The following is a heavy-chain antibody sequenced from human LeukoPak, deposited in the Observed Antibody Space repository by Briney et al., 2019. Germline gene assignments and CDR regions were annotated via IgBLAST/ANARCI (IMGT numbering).Heavy chain of an antibody. J-gene: IGHJ4*02. V-gene: IGHV3-33*01. Sequence: GRSLRLSCAASGFTFSNYGMHWVRQAPGKGLEWVAIIWYDGSDKQYADSVKGRFTVSRDNSKNTLDLQMNSLRVEDTAVYYCARRNGYYLEYWGQGTLVTVSS. CDR3: ARRNGYYLEY. CDR1: GFTFSNYG. CDR2: IWYDGSDK. D-gene: IGHD2-8*01.